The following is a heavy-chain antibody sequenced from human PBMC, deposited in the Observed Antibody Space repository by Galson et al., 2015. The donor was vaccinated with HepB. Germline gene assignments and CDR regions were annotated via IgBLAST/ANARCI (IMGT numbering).Heavy chain of an antibody. J-gene: IGHJ4*02. CDR2: ISSSSSYI. CDR1: GFTFSSYS. D-gene: IGHD3-9*01. V-gene: IGHV3-21*01. CDR3: AREGGKYDILNRADY. Sequence: SLRLSCAASGFTFSSYSMNRVRQAPGKGLEWVSSISSSSSYIYYADSVKGRFTISRDNAKNSLYLQMNSLRAEDTAVYYCAREGGKYDILNRADYWGQGTLVTVSS.